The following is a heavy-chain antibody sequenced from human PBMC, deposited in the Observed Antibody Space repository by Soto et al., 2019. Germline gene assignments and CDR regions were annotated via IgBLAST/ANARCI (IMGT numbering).Heavy chain of an antibody. CDR2: IYHSGST. Sequence: SETLSLTCAVSGGSISSGGYSWSWIRQPPGKGLEWIGYIYHSGSTYYNPSLKSRVTISVDRSKNQFSLKLSSVTAADTAVYYCARDRGYYGMDVWGQGTTVTV. CDR1: GGSISSGGYS. CDR3: ARDRGYYGMDV. V-gene: IGHV4-30-2*01. J-gene: IGHJ6*02.